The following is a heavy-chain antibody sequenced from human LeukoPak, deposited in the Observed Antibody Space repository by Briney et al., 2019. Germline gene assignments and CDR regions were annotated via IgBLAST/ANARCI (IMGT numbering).Heavy chain of an antibody. V-gene: IGHV1-2*02. Sequence: ASVKVSCKSSDDTFASYGISWVRQAPGQGLEWMGWINPNSGGTNYAQKFQGRVTMTRDTSISTAYMELSRLRSDDTAVYYCARDESNYDFWSGYSDVFDTWGQGKMVTVSS. CDR3: ARDESNYDFWSGYSDVFDT. J-gene: IGHJ3*02. CDR2: INPNSGGT. CDR1: DDTFASYG. D-gene: IGHD3-3*01.